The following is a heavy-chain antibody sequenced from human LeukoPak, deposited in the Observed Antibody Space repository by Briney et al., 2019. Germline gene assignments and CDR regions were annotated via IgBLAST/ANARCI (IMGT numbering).Heavy chain of an antibody. V-gene: IGHV3-23*01. J-gene: IGHJ6*02. D-gene: IGHD3-16*01. Sequence: GGSLRLSCAASGFTFSSYAMSWVRQAPGKGLEWVSAISGSGGSTYYADSVKGRFTISRDNSKNTLYLQMNSLRAEDTAVYYCAKGKVKRGSYYYDYGMDVWGQGTTVTVSS. CDR3: AKGKVKRGSYYYDYGMDV. CDR2: ISGSGGST. CDR1: GFTFSSYA.